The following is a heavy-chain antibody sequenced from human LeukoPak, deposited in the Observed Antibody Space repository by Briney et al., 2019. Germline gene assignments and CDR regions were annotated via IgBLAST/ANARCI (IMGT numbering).Heavy chain of an antibody. Sequence: SETLSLTCTVSGGSISSSSYYWGWIRQPPGKGLEWIGSIYYSGSTYYNPSLKSRVTISVDTSKNQFSLKLSSVTAADTAVYYCARHRVAAAFIDYWGQGTLVTVSS. D-gene: IGHD6-13*01. J-gene: IGHJ4*02. CDR3: ARHRVAAAFIDY. V-gene: IGHV4-39*01. CDR1: GGSISSSSYY. CDR2: IYYSGST.